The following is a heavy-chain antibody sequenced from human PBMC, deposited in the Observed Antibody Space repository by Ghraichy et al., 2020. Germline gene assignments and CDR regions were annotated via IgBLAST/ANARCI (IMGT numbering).Heavy chain of an antibody. CDR2: INHSGST. V-gene: IGHV4-34*01. CDR3: ARLEIYQVVAAPYNWFDP. D-gene: IGHD2-15*01. J-gene: IGHJ5*02. CDR1: GGSFSGYY. Sequence: SETLSLTCAVYGGSFSGYYWSWIRQPPGKGLEWIGEINHSGSTNYNPSLKSRVTISVDTSKNQFSLKLSSVTAADTAVYYCARLEIYQVVAAPYNWFDPWGQGTLVTVSS.